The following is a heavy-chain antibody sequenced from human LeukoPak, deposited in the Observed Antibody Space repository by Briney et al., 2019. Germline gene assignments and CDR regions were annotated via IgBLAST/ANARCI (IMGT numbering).Heavy chain of an antibody. CDR2: IYSGGST. Sequence: GGSLRLSCAASGFTVSSKYMNWVRRAPGKGLEWVSVIYSGGSTYYADSVKGRFTISRDNSKNTLFLQMNSLRAEDTAVYYCALGAVAGGDYWGQGTLVTVSS. J-gene: IGHJ4*02. CDR1: GFTVSSKY. V-gene: IGHV3-53*01. D-gene: IGHD6-19*01. CDR3: ALGAVAGGDY.